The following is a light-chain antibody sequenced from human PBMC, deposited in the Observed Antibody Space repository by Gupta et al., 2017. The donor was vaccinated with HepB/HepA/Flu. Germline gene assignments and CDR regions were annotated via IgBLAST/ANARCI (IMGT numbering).Light chain of an antibody. CDR1: QSLLQSNGYNY. CDR2: LGS. CDR3: RQAVQIPRT. J-gene: IGKJ1*01. V-gene: IGKV2-28*01. Sequence: DIVMTQSPLSLRVTPGEPASISCRSSQSLLQSNGYNYLDWYLQKPGQSPQLLIYLGSNRASGVPDRFSGSGSGTDFTLKISRGEAEDVGVYYCRQAVQIPRTFGQGTKVEIK.